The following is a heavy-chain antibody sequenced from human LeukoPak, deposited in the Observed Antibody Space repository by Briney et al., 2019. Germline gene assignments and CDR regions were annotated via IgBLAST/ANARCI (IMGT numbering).Heavy chain of an antibody. CDR3: ATDLLKLATTPQDY. CDR2: INPNSGGT. J-gene: IGHJ4*02. V-gene: IGHV1-2*04. Sequence: ASVKVSCKASGYTFTGYYMHRVRQAPGQGLGWMGWINPNSGGTNYAQKFQGWVTMTEDTSTDTAYMELSSLRSEDTAVYYCATDLLKLATTPQDYWGQGTLVTVSS. CDR1: GYTFTGYY. D-gene: IGHD5-24*01.